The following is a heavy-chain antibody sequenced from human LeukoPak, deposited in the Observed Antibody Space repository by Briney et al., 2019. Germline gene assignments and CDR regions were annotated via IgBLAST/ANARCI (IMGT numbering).Heavy chain of an antibody. CDR2: IYSGGTS. CDR3: ARDLRTQYYDSSGYSHFYYFGMDV. J-gene: IGHJ6*02. D-gene: IGHD3-22*01. V-gene: IGHV3-53*04. Sequence: GGSLRLSCAASGLTVSSNCMSWVRQAPWKGLEWVSVIYSGGTSYYAESVKGRFTISRHNSKNTLYLQMSGLRTEDTAVYYCARDLRTQYYDSSGYSHFYYFGMDVWGQGTTVTVSS. CDR1: GLTVSSNC.